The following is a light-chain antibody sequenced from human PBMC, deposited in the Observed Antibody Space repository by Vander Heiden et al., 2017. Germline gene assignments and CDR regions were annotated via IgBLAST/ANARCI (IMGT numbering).Light chain of an antibody. CDR3: QQCYSTPT. CDR2: AAS. Sequence: DIQMTQSPSSLSASVGDRVTITCRASQSISSYLNWYQQKPGKAPKLLIYAASSLQSGVPSRFSGSGSGTDFTLTISRLQPEDFATYYCQQCYSTPTFGQGTKVEIK. V-gene: IGKV1-39*01. CDR1: QSISSY. J-gene: IGKJ1*01.